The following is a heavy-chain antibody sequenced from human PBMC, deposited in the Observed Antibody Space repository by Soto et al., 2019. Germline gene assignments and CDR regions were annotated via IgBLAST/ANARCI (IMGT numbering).Heavy chain of an antibody. CDR3: ARHPRYSYGSYYYYGMDV. D-gene: IGHD5-18*01. CDR1: GGSISSSSYY. V-gene: IGHV4-39*01. Sequence: QLQLQESGPGLVKPSETLSLTCTVSGGSISSSSYYWGWIRQPPGKGLEWIGSIYYSGSTYYNPSXKIRVTISVDXXKXPSXLKLSSVTAADTAGYYCARHPRYSYGSYYYYGMDVWGQGTTVTVSS. CDR2: IYYSGST. J-gene: IGHJ6*02.